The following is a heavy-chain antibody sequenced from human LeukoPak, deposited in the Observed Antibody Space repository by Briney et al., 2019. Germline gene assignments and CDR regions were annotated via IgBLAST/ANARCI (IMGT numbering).Heavy chain of an antibody. Sequence: GASVKVSCKASGGTFSSYAIGWVRQAPGQGLEWMGGIIPIFGTANYAQKFQGRVTITADESTSTAYMELSSLRSEDTAVYYCARAVGDYVWGSYRLLDYWGQGTLVTVSS. CDR3: ARAVGDYVWGSYRLLDY. CDR1: GGTFSSYA. CDR2: IIPIFGTA. J-gene: IGHJ4*02. D-gene: IGHD3-16*02. V-gene: IGHV1-69*13.